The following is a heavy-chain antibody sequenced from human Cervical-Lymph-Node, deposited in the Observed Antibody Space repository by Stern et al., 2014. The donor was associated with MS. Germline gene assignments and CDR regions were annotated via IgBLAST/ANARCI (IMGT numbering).Heavy chain of an antibody. V-gene: IGHV2-5*02. CDR3: THSLHGDYYDAFDT. D-gene: IGHD4-17*01. CDR1: GFALRNSGVS. J-gene: IGHJ3*02. Sequence: QITLKESGPTLVKATQPLTLTCTFSGFALRNSGVSMAWIRQPPGKALEXLAVIYWDDEKRYSPSLKSRLSITKDASESQVVLTMTNMDPVDTATYYCTHSLHGDYYDAFDTWGQGTMVTVSS. CDR2: IYWDDEK.